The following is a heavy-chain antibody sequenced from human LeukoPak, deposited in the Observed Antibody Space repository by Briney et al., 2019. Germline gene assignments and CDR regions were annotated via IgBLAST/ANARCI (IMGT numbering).Heavy chain of an antibody. D-gene: IGHD3-9*01. CDR3: ARLPDILTAFDI. V-gene: IGHV1-2*02. Sequence: ASVKVSCKASGYTFTGYYMHWVRQAPGQGLEWMGWINPNSGVTNYAQKFQGRVTMTRDTSISTAYMELSRLRPDDTAVYYCARLPDILTAFDIWGQGTMVTVSS. J-gene: IGHJ3*02. CDR1: GYTFTGYY. CDR2: INPNSGVT.